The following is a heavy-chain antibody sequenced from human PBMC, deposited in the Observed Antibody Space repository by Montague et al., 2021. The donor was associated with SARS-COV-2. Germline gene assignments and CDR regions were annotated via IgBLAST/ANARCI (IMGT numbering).Heavy chain of an antibody. CDR2: ISYDGTYK. J-gene: IGHJ6*02. D-gene: IGHD3-9*01. V-gene: IGHV3-30-3*01. CDR3: ARDHQFYDVLTAYFPSNYYHNYYGMDV. Sequence: SLRLSLSASGFTFSSYPMHWVRQAPGKGLEWAAVISYDGTYKYYADSVKGRFTISRDNSKNTLYLQLNSLRAEDTAVYFCARDHQFYDVLTAYFPSNYYHNYYGMDVWGQGTTVTVSS. CDR1: GFTFSSYP.